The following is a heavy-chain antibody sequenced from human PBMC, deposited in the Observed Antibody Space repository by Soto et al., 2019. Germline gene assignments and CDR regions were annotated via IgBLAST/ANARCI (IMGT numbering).Heavy chain of an antibody. D-gene: IGHD5-12*01. Sequence: QITLKESGPTLVKPTQTLTLTCTFSGFSLSTTGVGVGWIRQPPGKALECLGLIYWDDDKRNSPSLKSRLTITKDTSTNQVVLKMTNMDPVDTATYFCVHSCCEYTGYRAYVQHWGQGTLVTVSS. CDR1: GFSLSTTGVG. J-gene: IGHJ1*01. CDR3: VHSCCEYTGYRAYVQH. CDR2: IYWDDDK. V-gene: IGHV2-5*02.